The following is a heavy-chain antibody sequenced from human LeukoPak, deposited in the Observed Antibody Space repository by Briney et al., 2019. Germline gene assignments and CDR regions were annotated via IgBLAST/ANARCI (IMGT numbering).Heavy chain of an antibody. CDR3: AKDDAWLQYEN. J-gene: IGHJ4*02. CDR2: ISPNGGIT. Sequence: GGSLRLSCAASGFTFSSYWMSWVRQAPGKGLEWVSGISPNGGITYYADSVKGRFTISRDNSRNTVSLQMNYLRAEDTAIYYCAKDDAWLQYENWGQGILVTVSS. D-gene: IGHD5-24*01. V-gene: IGHV3-23*01. CDR1: GFTFSSYW.